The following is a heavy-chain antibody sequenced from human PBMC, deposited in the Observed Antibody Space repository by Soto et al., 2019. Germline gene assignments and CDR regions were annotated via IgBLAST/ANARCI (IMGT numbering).Heavy chain of an antibody. J-gene: IGHJ4*02. CDR1: GFIFSNYG. Sequence: QVQLVESGGGVVQPGTSLTLSCSASGFIFSNYGMHWVRQAPGKGLEWVSIISYDGSRKHYIDSVKGRFTISRDNSKNTLDLQRNSLRAEDTAGYYCAKDIHPGRDTYHYGADYWGQGTLVAVSS. CDR3: AKDIHPGRDTYHYGADY. CDR2: ISYDGSRK. D-gene: IGHD5-12*01. V-gene: IGHV3-30*18.